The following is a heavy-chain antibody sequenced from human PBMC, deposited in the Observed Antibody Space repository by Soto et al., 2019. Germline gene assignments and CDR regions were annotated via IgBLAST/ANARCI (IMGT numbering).Heavy chain of an antibody. CDR2: IIPIFGTE. CDR3: ARDRIAGSKYYYGMDV. V-gene: IGHV1-69*01. Sequence: QVQLVQSGAEVKKPGSPVRVFCKASGGTFSSYAISWVRQAPGQGLEWMGGIIPIFGTENYAQKFQGRVTITADESTSTAYMELSSLRSEDTAVYYCARDRIAGSKYYYGMDVWGQGTTVTVSS. D-gene: IGHD6-13*01. J-gene: IGHJ6*02. CDR1: GGTFSSYA.